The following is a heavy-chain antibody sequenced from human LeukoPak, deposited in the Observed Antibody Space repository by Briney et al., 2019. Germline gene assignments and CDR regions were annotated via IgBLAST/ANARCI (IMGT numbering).Heavy chain of an antibody. CDR1: GGSFSGYY. CDR3: ARYTCSGGSCYGFFDY. V-gene: IGHV4-34*01. Sequence: SSETLSLTCAVYGGSFSGYYWSWIRQPPGKGLEWIGEINHSGSTNYNPSLKSRVTISVDTSKNQFSLKLSSVTAADTAVYYCARYTCSGGSCYGFFDYWGQGTLVTVSS. CDR2: INHSGST. D-gene: IGHD2-15*01. J-gene: IGHJ4*02.